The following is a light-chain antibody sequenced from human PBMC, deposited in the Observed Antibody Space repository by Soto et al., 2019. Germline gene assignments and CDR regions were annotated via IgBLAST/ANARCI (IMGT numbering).Light chain of an antibody. J-gene: IGKJ1*01. V-gene: IGKV3-15*01. Sequence: EIVMTQSPATLSVSPGERATLSCRASQSVSSNLAWYQQKPGQAPRLLIYGASTRATGIPARFSGSGSGTEFILTISSLQSEDFEVYYCQQYNKWPPNTFGQGTKV. CDR2: GAS. CDR3: QQYNKWPPNT. CDR1: QSVSSN.